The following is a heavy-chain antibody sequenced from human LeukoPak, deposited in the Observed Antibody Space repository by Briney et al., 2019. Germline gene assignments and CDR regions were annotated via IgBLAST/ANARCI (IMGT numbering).Heavy chain of an antibody. CDR1: GFSFGTYS. J-gene: IGHJ4*02. V-gene: IGHV3-21*01. D-gene: IGHD1-1*01. CDR3: ARDRGAATGTISLDY. Sequence: GGSLRLSCAASGFSFGTYSMNWVRQAPGKGLEWVSYINSSSSNIHYADSMKGRFTISRDNAKSSLYLQMNTLRAEDTAVYYCARDRGAATGTISLDYWGQGTLVTVSS. CDR2: INSSSSNI.